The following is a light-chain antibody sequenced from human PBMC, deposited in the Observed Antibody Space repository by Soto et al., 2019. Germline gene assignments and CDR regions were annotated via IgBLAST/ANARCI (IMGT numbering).Light chain of an antibody. CDR1: QSISSW. Sequence: EIQMTQYTSILAASVGDRGTSTCRASQSISSWLALYPQKPGKAPNLLIYKSSHLENGVPSRFSGSGSGTEFTLTISSLQPGDFAPYYCPPYNTYPWTVGQGTKLDIK. J-gene: IGKJ1*01. V-gene: IGKV1-5*03. CDR3: PPYNTYPWT. CDR2: KSS.